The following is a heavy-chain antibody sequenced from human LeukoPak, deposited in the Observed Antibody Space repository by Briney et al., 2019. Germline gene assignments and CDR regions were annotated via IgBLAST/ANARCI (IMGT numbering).Heavy chain of an antibody. Sequence: SETLSLTCTVSGGSISSSSYYWGWLRQPPGRGLEWIGSIYYSGSTYYNPSLKSRLTISIDTSNNQFSLKLNSVTAADTAVYYCARSPGGVNNWFDPWGQGTLVTVSS. CDR3: ARSPGGVNNWFDP. CDR1: GGSISSSSYY. V-gene: IGHV4-39*07. D-gene: IGHD2-8*01. J-gene: IGHJ5*02. CDR2: IYYSGST.